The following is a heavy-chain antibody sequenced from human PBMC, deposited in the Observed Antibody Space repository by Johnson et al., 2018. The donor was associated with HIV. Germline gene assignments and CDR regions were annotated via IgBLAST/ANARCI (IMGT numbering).Heavy chain of an antibody. J-gene: IGHJ3*02. Sequence: VQLVESGGGVVQPGRSLRLSCAASGFTFSSYVMHWVRQAPGKGLEGVSGISWNSGSIGYADSVKGRFTISRDNAKNSLYLQMNSLRVEDTAVYYCASSQGSGEGAFDIWGQGTMVTVSS. V-gene: IGHV3-9*01. CDR1: GFTFSSYV. CDR3: ASSQGSGEGAFDI. CDR2: ISWNSGSI. D-gene: IGHD2-21*01.